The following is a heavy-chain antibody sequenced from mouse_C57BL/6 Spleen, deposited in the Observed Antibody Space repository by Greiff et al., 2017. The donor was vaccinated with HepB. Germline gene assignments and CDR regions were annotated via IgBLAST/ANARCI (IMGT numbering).Heavy chain of an antibody. Sequence: VQLQQPGAELVMPGASVKLSCKASGYTFTSYWMHWVKQRPGQGLEWIGEIDPSDSYTNYNQKFKGKSTLTVDKSSRTSYMQLSSLTSEDSAVYYCARSPLFTTVVAHFDYWGQGTTLTVSS. CDR3: ARSPLFTTVVAHFDY. V-gene: IGHV1-69*01. J-gene: IGHJ2*01. CDR1: GYTFTSYW. D-gene: IGHD1-1*01. CDR2: IDPSDSYT.